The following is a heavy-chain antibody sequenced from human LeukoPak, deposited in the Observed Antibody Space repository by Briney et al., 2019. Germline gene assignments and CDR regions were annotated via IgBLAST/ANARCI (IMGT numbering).Heavy chain of an antibody. Sequence: GGSLRLSCAASGFTFSSYAMSWVRQAPGKGLEWVSAISGSGGSTYYADSVKGRFTISRDDSKNTLYLQMNSLRAEDTAVYYCAKDLGLWGEYSSDPNWGQGTLVTVSS. CDR3: AKDLGLWGEYSSDPN. V-gene: IGHV3-23*01. CDR1: GFTFSSYA. J-gene: IGHJ4*02. CDR2: ISGSGGST. D-gene: IGHD5-18*01.